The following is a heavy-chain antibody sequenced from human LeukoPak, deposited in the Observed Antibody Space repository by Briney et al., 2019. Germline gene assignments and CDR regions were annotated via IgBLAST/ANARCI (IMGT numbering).Heavy chain of an antibody. CDR3: ARQTSSENYPRFFDY. Sequence: PSETLSLTCTVCGGSISSSSHYWGWIRHPPGKGLDWIGILSDSGYTYSRPSLKTRVTISEDRSKSQYCLGLSSVTAADRAVYYCARQTSSENYPRFFDYWGRGILVTVST. D-gene: IGHD1-7*01. V-gene: IGHV4-39*01. CDR1: GGSISSSSHY. J-gene: IGHJ4*02. CDR2: LSDSGYT.